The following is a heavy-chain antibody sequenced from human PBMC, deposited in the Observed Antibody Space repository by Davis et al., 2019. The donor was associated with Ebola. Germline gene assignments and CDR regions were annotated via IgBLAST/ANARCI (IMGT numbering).Heavy chain of an antibody. J-gene: IGHJ5*02. V-gene: IGHV1-69*06. Sequence: AASVKVSCKASGGTFSSYAISWVRQAPGQGLEWMGGIIPIFGTANYAQKFQGRVTITADKSTSTAHMELSSLRSEDTAVYYCASRGYGSGSYNWFDPWGQGTLVTVSS. CDR3: ASRGYGSGSYNWFDP. D-gene: IGHD3-10*01. CDR2: IIPIFGTA. CDR1: GGTFSSYA.